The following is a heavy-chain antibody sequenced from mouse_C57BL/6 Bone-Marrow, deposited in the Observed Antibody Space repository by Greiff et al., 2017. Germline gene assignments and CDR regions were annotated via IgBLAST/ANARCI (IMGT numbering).Heavy chain of an antibody. CDR3: DRHRTTVVAGYWYFDV. CDR2: FYPGSGSI. Sequence: QVHVKQSGAELVKPGASVKLSCKASGYTFTEYTIHWVKQRSGQGLEWIGWFYPGSGSIKYNEKFKDKATLTADKSSSTVYMELSMLTSEDSAVYFCDRHRTTVVAGYWYFDVWGTGTTVTVSS. J-gene: IGHJ1*03. D-gene: IGHD1-1*01. V-gene: IGHV1-62-2*01. CDR1: GYTFTEYT.